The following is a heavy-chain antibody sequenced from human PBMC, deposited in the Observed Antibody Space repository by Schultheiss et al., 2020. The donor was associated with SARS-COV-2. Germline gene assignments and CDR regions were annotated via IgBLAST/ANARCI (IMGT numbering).Heavy chain of an antibody. CDR3: ARGTGAAAGTDYYYYYGMDV. CDR1: GDSVSSNSAA. V-gene: IGHV6-1*01. J-gene: IGHJ6*02. D-gene: IGHD6-13*01. CDR2: TYYRSKWYN. Sequence: SQTLSLTCAISGDSVSSNSAAWNWIRQSPSRGLEWLGRTYYRSKWYNDYAVSVKSRITINPDTSKNQFSLQLKSVTPEDTAVYYCARGTGAAAGTDYYYYYGMDVWGQGTTVTVSS.